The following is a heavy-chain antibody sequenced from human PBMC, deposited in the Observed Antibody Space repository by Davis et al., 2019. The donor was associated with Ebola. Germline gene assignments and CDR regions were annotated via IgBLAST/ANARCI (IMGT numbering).Heavy chain of an antibody. CDR1: GGSISTYY. Sequence: SETLSLTCTVSGGSISTYYWSWIRQPPGKGLEWIGYIHYSGSTKYNPSLKSRVTMSVDTSKNQFSLKLSSVTAADTAVYYCATASGSYYMGFDYWGQGTLVTVSS. V-gene: IGHV4-59*01. CDR2: IHYSGST. CDR3: ATASGSYYMGFDY. D-gene: IGHD1-26*01. J-gene: IGHJ4*02.